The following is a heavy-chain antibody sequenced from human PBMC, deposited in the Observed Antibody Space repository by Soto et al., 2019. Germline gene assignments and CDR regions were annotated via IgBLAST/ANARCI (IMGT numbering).Heavy chain of an antibody. J-gene: IGHJ6*02. CDR2: LDGAGGST. CDR3: AAPRDEYGSGVSWFTYGMDI. CDR1: GFTFSDFA. V-gene: IGHV3-23*01. Sequence: GGSLRLSCLASGFTFSDFAMTWVRHVPGRGLEWVASLDGAGGSTYYAESVRGRFSISRDNSQNTLFLQMKRLTVDDTAIYYCAAPRDEYGSGVSWFTYGMDIWGQGTTVTVSS. D-gene: IGHD3-10*01.